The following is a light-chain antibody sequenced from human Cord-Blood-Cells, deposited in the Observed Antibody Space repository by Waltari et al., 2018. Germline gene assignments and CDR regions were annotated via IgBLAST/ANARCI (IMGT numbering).Light chain of an antibody. J-gene: IGKJ1*01. Sequence: DIQMTQSPSTLSASVGDRVTITCRASQSISSWLAWYQQKPGKAPKLLIYKASSLESGVPSRFSGSGSGTEFTLTINSLQPDDFATYYCQQYNSYGFGQGTKVEIK. CDR1: QSISSW. CDR2: KAS. CDR3: QQYNSYG. V-gene: IGKV1-5*03.